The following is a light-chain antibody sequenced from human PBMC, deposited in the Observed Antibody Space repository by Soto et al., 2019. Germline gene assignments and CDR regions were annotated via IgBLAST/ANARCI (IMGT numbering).Light chain of an antibody. CDR2: EVS. J-gene: IGLJ1*01. Sequence: QSALAQPASVSGSPGQSITISCTGTSSDVGGYNYVSWYQRHPGKAPKVMIYEVSNRPSGVSNRFSGSKSGNTASLTISGLQDEEEADYYRSSYRSIGSLVFGTGTKVTVL. V-gene: IGLV2-14*01. CDR1: SSDVGGYNY. CDR3: SSYRSIGSLV.